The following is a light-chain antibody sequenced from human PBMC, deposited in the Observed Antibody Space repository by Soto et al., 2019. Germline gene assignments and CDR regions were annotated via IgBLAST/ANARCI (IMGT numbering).Light chain of an antibody. V-gene: IGKV3-15*01. CDR3: QQYNNWPPRYT. J-gene: IGKJ2*01. Sequence: EIVKTQSPATLSVSPGERATLSCRASRSVSSNLAWYQQKPGQAPRLLIYGASTRATGIPARFSGSGSGTEFTLTISSLQSEDFAVYYCQQYNNWPPRYTFGQGTKVDIK. CDR2: GAS. CDR1: RSVSSN.